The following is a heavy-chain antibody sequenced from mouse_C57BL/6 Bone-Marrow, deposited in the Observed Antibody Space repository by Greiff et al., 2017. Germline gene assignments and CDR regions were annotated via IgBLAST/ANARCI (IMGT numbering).Heavy chain of an antibody. CDR1: GFSLSTSGMG. J-gene: IGHJ1*03. Sequence: QVTLKESGPGILQSSQTLSLTCSFSGFSLSTSGMGVSWIRQPSGKGLEWLAHIYWDDDKRYNPSLKSRLTISKDTSRNQVFLKITSVDTADTATYYCARRAEGLLWLRPGDWYFDVWGTGTTVTVSS. CDR3: ARRAEGLLWLRPGDWYFDV. D-gene: IGHD2-2*01. V-gene: IGHV8-12*01. CDR2: IYWDDDK.